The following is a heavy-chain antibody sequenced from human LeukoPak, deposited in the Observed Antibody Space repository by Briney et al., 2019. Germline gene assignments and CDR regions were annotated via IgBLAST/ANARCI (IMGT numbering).Heavy chain of an antibody. V-gene: IGHV3-23*01. Sequence: XGSLRLSCGASGFTFSSYAMSWVRQAPGKGLEWVSAIGSGTYYADSVKGRFTISRDNSKNTLYLQMNSLRAEDTAVYYCAKVLAYYFDYWGQGTLVTVSS. CDR3: AKVLAYYFDY. CDR2: IGSGT. J-gene: IGHJ4*02. CDR1: GFTFSSYA.